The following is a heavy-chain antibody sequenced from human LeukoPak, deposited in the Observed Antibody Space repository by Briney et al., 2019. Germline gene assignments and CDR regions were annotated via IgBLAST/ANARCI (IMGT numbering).Heavy chain of an antibody. CDR1: GGTFSSYA. V-gene: IGHV1-69*04. CDR2: IIPIFGIA. Sequence: SVRVSCKASGGTFSSYAISWVRQAPGQGLEWMGRIIPIFGIANYAQKFQGRVTITADKSTSTAYMELSSLRSEDTAVYYCARRDYGGSNDYWGQGTLVTVSS. CDR3: ARRDYGGSNDY. D-gene: IGHD4-23*01. J-gene: IGHJ4*02.